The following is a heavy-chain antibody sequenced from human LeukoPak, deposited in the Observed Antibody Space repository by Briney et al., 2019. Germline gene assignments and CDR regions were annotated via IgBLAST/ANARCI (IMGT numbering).Heavy chain of an antibody. CDR1: GGSISSSSYY. CDR3: ARRNRPFDY. Sequence: SETLSLTCTVSGGSISSSSYYWGWIRQPPGKGLEWIGSIYYSGSIYYNPSLKSRVTISVDTSKNQFSLKLSSVTAADTAVYYCARRNRPFDYWGQGTLVTVSS. CDR2: IYYSGSI. V-gene: IGHV4-39*01. D-gene: IGHD1/OR15-1a*01. J-gene: IGHJ4*02.